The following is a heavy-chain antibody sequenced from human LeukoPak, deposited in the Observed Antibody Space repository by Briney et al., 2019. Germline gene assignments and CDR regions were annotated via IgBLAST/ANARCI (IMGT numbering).Heavy chain of an antibody. Sequence: GTSLRLSCAASGFTFSSYAMHWVRQAPGKGPEWVAVMSHDGDTKYYADSVKGRFTISRDNSKNTLYLQMGSLRVEDTAMFYCARDPIQGAPDYFDYWGQGTLVTVSS. CDR1: GFTFSSYA. V-gene: IGHV3-30-3*01. CDR3: ARDPIQGAPDYFDY. D-gene: IGHD2-2*01. J-gene: IGHJ4*02. CDR2: MSHDGDTK.